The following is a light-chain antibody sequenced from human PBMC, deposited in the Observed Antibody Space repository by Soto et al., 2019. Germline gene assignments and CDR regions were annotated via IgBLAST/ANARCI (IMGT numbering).Light chain of an antibody. CDR3: QQYSNWPPIT. V-gene: IGKV3-15*01. CDR2: GAS. J-gene: IGKJ5*01. Sequence: EIVMTQSPATLSFSPGERATLSCRASQSVSSNLAWYQQKPGQAPRLLIYGASTRATGIPARFSGSGSGTEFTLTISSLQSEDFAVYYCQQYSNWPPITFGQGTRLEIK. CDR1: QSVSSN.